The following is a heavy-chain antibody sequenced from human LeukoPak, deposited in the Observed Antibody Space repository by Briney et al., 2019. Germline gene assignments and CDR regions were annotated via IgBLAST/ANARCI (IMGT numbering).Heavy chain of an antibody. Sequence: SETLSLTCAVSGDSISSGGYSWSWVRQPPGKGLEWIGYIYSSGRSHYNPSLQSRVTISVDTSKNEFSLKVTSVTAADTAVYYCVRDPYDSGIWGQGTLVTVSS. J-gene: IGHJ4*02. D-gene: IGHD3-10*01. CDR2: IYSSGRS. CDR3: VRDPYDSGI. V-gene: IGHV4-30-4*07. CDR1: GDSISSGGYS.